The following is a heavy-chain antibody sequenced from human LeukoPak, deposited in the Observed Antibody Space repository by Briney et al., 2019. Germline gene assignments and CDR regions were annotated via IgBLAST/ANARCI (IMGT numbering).Heavy chain of an antibody. V-gene: IGHV1-2*02. Sequence: GASVKVSCKASGYTFTGYYMHWVRQAPGQGLEWMGWINPNSGGTNYAQKFQGRVTMTRDTSISTAYMELSRLRSDDTAVYYCARGDGSGSYLVGYMDVWGKGTTVTISS. CDR3: ARGDGSGSYLVGYMDV. J-gene: IGHJ6*03. CDR2: INPNSGGT. D-gene: IGHD3-10*01. CDR1: GYTFTGYY.